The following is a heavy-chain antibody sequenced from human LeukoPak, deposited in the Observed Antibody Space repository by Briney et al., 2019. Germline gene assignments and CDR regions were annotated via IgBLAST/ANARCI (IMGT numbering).Heavy chain of an antibody. CDR1: GFTVSTNY. CDR2: ISTSGTI. Sequence: GGSLRLSCAASGFTVSTNYMSWVRQAPGKGLEWISHISTSGTIYNADSVKGRFTISRDNAKNSLFLEMNSLRVEDTAVYYCARRYGDYRNYGMDVWGQGTTVTVSS. V-gene: IGHV3-11*01. D-gene: IGHD4-17*01. CDR3: ARRYGDYRNYGMDV. J-gene: IGHJ6*02.